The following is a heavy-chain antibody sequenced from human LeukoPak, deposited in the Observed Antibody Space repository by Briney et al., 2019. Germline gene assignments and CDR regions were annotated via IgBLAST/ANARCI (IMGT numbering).Heavy chain of an antibody. J-gene: IGHJ4*02. D-gene: IGHD3-16*02. CDR2: IYHSGST. Sequence: SETLSLTCTVSGYSISSGYYWGWIRQPPGKGLEWIGSIYHSGSTYYNPSLKSRVTISVDTSKNQFSLKLSSVTAADTAVYYCARVGPYIWGSYRYVVDYWGQGTLVTVSS. CDR1: GYSISSGYY. V-gene: IGHV4-38-2*02. CDR3: ARVGPYIWGSYRYVVDY.